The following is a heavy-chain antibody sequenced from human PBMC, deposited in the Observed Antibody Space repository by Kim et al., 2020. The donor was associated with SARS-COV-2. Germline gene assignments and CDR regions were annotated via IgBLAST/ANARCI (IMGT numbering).Heavy chain of an antibody. D-gene: IGHD3-3*01. CDR3: ASLTREYYDFWSGYYQVGVDYYYYYGKEV. CDR2: NMPIFGTA. V-gene: IGHV1-69*13. CDR1: GGTFSSYA. Sequence: SVKVSCKDSGGTFSSYAISWVRQDPGQGLEWMGGNMPIFGTANYAQKIQGRVTITADESTSTAYMELSSLRSEDTAVYYCASLTREYYDFWSGYYQVGVDYYYYYGKEVWGQGTTVTVSS. J-gene: IGHJ6*02.